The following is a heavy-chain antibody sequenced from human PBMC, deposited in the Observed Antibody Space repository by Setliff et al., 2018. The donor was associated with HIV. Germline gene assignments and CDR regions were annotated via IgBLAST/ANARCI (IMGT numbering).Heavy chain of an antibody. CDR1: GGFISNHY. CDR3: ASRRGIEFYFDI. Sequence: PSETLSLTCTISGGFISNHYWNWIRQPPGKGLEWIGSTHYSGSSYYSPSLKSRVTISVGSSYNHFSLKLSSVTAADTGVYYCASRRGIEFYFDIWGQGTPVTVSS. V-gene: IGHV4-59*11. CDR2: THYSGSS. J-gene: IGHJ4*02. D-gene: IGHD3-10*01.